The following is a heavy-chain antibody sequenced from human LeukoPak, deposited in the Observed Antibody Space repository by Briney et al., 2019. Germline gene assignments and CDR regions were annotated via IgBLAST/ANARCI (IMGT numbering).Heavy chain of an antibody. CDR3: ARDHNYAFDN. J-gene: IGHJ4*02. CDR2: IGISSGNT. D-gene: IGHD1-1*01. V-gene: IGHV3-48*04. Sequence: PGGSPRLSCAASGFTFSDYSMNWVRQAPGKGLEWISYIGISSGNTKYADSVKGRFTISGDSAKSSLYLQMNSLRVEDTAVYYCARDHNYAFDNWGQGTLVTVSS. CDR1: GFTFSDYS.